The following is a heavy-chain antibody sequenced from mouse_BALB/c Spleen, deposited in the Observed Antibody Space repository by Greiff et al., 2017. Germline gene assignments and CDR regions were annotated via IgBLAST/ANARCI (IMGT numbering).Heavy chain of an antibody. J-gene: IGHJ2*01. Sequence: QVQLKQSGAELARPGASVKMSCKASGYTFTSYTMHWVKQRPGQGLEWIGYINPSSGYTNYNQKFKDKATLTADKSSSTAYMQLSSLTSEDSAVYFCARRGYYGSDFDYWGQGTTLTVSS. V-gene: IGHV1-4*01. CDR1: GYTFTSYT. CDR2: INPSSGYT. D-gene: IGHD1-1*01. CDR3: ARRGYYGSDFDY.